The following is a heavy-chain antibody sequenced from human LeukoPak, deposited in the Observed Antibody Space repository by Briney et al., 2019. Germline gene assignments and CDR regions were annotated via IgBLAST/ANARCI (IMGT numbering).Heavy chain of an antibody. CDR1: GYTLTSYG. CDR2: ISAYNGNT. V-gene: IGHV1-18*01. J-gene: IGHJ5*02. CDR3: ARSAQDIVATIRLNWFDP. Sequence: ASVKVSCKASGYTLTSYGISWVRQAPGQGLEWMGWISAYNGNTNYAQKLQDRVTITRDTSASTAYMELSSLRSEDTAVYYCARSAQDIVATIRLNWFDPWGQGTLVTVSS. D-gene: IGHD5-12*01.